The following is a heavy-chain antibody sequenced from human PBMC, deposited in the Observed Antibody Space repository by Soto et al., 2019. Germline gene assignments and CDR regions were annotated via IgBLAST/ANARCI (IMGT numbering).Heavy chain of an antibody. CDR3: AREKQDFWSVYYKEEFDP. CDR2: ISAYNGNT. D-gene: IGHD3-3*01. CDR1: GYTFTSYG. Sequence: ASVKVSCKASGYTFTSYGISWVRQAPGQGLEWMGWISAYNGNTNYAQKLQGRVTMTTDTSTSTAYMELRSLRSDDTAVYYCAREKQDFWSVYYKEEFDPGGQGTLVTVSS. J-gene: IGHJ5*02. V-gene: IGHV1-18*01.